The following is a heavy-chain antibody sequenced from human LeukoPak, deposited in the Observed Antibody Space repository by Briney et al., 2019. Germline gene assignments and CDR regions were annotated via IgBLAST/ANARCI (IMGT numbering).Heavy chain of an antibody. CDR1: EFTFNRYG. D-gene: IGHD6-13*01. V-gene: IGHV3-33*01. Sequence: GGSLRLSCATSEFTFNRYGMHWVRQAPGKGLEWVAGICDDGGNKYYADSVKGRFTISRDNSKNTLYLQMNSLRAEDTAVYYCARGMGGIATGLDPWGQGTQVTVST. CDR2: ICDDGGNK. J-gene: IGHJ5*02. CDR3: ARGMGGIATGLDP.